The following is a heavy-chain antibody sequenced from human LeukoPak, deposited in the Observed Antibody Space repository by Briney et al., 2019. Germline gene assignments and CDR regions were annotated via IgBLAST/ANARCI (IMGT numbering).Heavy chain of an antibody. CDR2: ISGNSQYI. J-gene: IGHJ4*02. Sequence: GGSLRLSCATSGFTFSAFSMNCVRQPAGKGLEWVSSISGNSQYIVYADSLKGRFTISRDNAKSSLYLQINSLRAEDTAVYYCATHGDSSGYYSDSWGQGTLVTVSS. D-gene: IGHD3-22*01. CDR1: GFTFSAFS. CDR3: ATHGDSSGYYSDS. V-gene: IGHV3-21*01.